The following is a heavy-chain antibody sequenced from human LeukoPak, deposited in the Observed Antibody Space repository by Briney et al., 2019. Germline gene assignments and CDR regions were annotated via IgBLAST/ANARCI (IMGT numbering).Heavy chain of an antibody. CDR1: GFTFSSYA. D-gene: IGHD6-13*01. CDR3: ARGSNSSSWKTFDY. Sequence: PGGSLRLSCAASGFTFSSYAMHWVRQAPGKGLEWVALISYDGSDKYYADSVKGRFTISRDNSKNTLYVQMNSLRAEDTAVYYCARGSNSSSWKTFDYWGQGTLVTVSS. CDR2: ISYDGSDK. V-gene: IGHV3-30*04. J-gene: IGHJ4*02.